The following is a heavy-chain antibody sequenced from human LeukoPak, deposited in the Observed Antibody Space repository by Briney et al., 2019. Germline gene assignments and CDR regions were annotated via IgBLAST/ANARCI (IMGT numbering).Heavy chain of an antibody. CDR2: ISSSSSYI. J-gene: IGHJ4*02. CDR3: ARGNWNTNPLSNPFDY. D-gene: IGHD1/OR15-1a*01. V-gene: IGHV3-21*01. CDR1: GFTFSNYW. Sequence: GGSLRLSCAASGFTFSNYWMHWVRQAPGKGLEWVSSISSSSSYIYYADSVKGRFTISRDNAKNSLYLQMNSLRAEDTAVYYCARGNWNTNPLSNPFDYWGQGTLVTVSS.